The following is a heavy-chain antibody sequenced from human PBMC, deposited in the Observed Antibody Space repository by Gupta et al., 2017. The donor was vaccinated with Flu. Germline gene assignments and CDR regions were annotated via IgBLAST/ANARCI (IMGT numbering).Heavy chain of an antibody. CDR2: IIPIFGTA. CDR3: ARIAAYYYDSSGYYGPDDAFDI. Sequence: QVQLVQSGAEVKKPGSSVKVSCKASGGTFSSYAISWVRQAPGQGLEWMGGIIPIFGTANYAQKFQGRVTITADESTSTAYMELSSLRSEDTAVYYCARIAAYYYDSSGYYGPDDAFDIWGQGTMVTVSS. J-gene: IGHJ3*02. D-gene: IGHD3-22*01. CDR1: GGTFSSYA. V-gene: IGHV1-69*01.